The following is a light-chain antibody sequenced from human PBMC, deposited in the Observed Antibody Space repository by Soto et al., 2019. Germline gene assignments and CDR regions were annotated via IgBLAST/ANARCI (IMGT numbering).Light chain of an antibody. CDR3: QQSYSNPHT. CDR2: AAS. J-gene: IGKJ2*01. V-gene: IGKV1-39*01. CDR1: QTITTY. Sequence: DIQMTQSPSSLSASVGDRVTITCRASQTITTYLNWYQQEPGKAPRLLIYAASSLQSGVPSRFSGSGSGTDFTLTISSLQPEDFASYYCQQSYSNPHTFGQGTKVDIK.